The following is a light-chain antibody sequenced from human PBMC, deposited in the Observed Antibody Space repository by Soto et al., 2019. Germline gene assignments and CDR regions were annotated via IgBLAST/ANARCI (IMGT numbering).Light chain of an antibody. J-gene: IGKJ1*01. V-gene: IGKV3-15*01. Sequence: ETVMTQSPATLSVSPGEGAVLSCRASQSVSTYLAWYQLRPGQAPRVLIYGTSIRASGIPGMFSGSGSGTEFTLTIDSIQSEDSAVYYWQQYKDWTKTFGQVTKV. CDR2: GTS. CDR3: QQYKDWTKT. CDR1: QSVSTY.